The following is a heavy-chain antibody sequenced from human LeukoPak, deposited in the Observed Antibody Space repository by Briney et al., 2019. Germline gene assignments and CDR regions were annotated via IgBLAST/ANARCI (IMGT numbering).Heavy chain of an antibody. CDR3: AREVIIFPDYYYYGMDV. V-gene: IGHV3-48*04. Sequence: GGSLRLSCAASGFTFSNYGMHWVRQAPGKGLEWISYISRSGDNLYYADSVEGRFTISRDNARNSVYLQMNSLRAEDTAVYYCAREVIIFPDYYYYGMDVWGQGITVTVSS. J-gene: IGHJ6*02. CDR1: GFTFSNYG. D-gene: IGHD3-9*01. CDR2: ISRSGDNL.